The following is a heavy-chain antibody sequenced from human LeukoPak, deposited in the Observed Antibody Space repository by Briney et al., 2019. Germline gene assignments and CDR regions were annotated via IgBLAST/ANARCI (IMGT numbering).Heavy chain of an antibody. CDR1: GYTLTELS. CDR3: ATDQSGSYQFDY. V-gene: IGHV1-24*01. D-gene: IGHD1-26*01. J-gene: IGHJ4*02. CDR2: FDPEDGET. Sequence: ASVKVCCKVSGYTLTELSMHWVRQAPGKGLEWMGGFDPEDGETIYAQKFQGRVTMTEDTSTDTAYMELSSLRSEDTAVYYCATDQSGSYQFDYWGQGTLVTVSS.